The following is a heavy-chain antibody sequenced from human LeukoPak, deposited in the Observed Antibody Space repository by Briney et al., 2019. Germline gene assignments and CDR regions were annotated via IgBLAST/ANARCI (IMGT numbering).Heavy chain of an antibody. CDR2: IYPGDSDT. V-gene: IGHV5-51*01. CDR3: ARGLVWFGEGDWFDP. Sequence: GESLKISCKGSGYSFTSYWIGWVRQMPGKGLEWMGIIYPGDSDTRYSPSFQGQVTISADKSISTAYLQWSSLKASDTAMYYCARGLVWFGEGDWFDPWGQGTLVTVSS. CDR1: GYSFTSYW. J-gene: IGHJ5*02. D-gene: IGHD3-10*01.